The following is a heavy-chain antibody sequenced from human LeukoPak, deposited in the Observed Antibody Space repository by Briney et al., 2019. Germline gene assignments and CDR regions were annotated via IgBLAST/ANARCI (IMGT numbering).Heavy chain of an antibody. V-gene: IGHV3-53*01. CDR2: IYSGGST. Sequence: PGGSLRLSCAASGFTVSSNYMSWVRQAPGKGLEWVSVIYSGGSTYYADSVKRRFTISRDNSKNTLYLQMNSLRAEDTAVYYCTVTTDDAFDIWGQGTMVTVSS. D-gene: IGHD4-17*01. CDR3: TVTTDDAFDI. CDR1: GFTVSSNY. J-gene: IGHJ3*02.